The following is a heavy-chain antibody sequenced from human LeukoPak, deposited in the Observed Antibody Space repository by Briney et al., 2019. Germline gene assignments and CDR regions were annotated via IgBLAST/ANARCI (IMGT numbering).Heavy chain of an antibody. CDR1: GYTFINYG. V-gene: IGHV1-18*01. CDR3: ARGPIIDIVVIPAAHDYYHMDV. CDR2: ISAKNGKR. D-gene: IGHD2-2*01. J-gene: IGHJ6*03. Sequence: ASVKVSCKASGYTFINYGISWVRQAPGQGLEWMGWISAKNGKRNYTQKFQGRVTMTTDTSTTTAYMELRSLRSDDTAVYYCARGPIIDIVVIPAAHDYYHMDVWGKGTMVTVSS.